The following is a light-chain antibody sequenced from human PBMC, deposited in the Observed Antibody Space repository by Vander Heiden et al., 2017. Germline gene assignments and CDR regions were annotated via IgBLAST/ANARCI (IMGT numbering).Light chain of an antibody. CDR1: GHY. CDR3: LLSYSGARKV. CDR2: DTS. V-gene: IGLV7-46*01. J-gene: IGLJ2*01. Sequence: QAVVTQEPSLTVSPGGTVTLTCGSSGHYPYWFQQKPGQAPRTLIYDTSNKHSWTPARFSGSLLGGKAALTLSGAQPEDEAEYYCLLSYSGARKVFGGGTKLTVL.